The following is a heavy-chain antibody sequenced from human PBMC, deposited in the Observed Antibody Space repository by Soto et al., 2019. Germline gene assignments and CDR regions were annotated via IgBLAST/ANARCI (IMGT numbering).Heavy chain of an antibody. Sequence: VGSLRLSCAASGFTFSSYGMHWVRQAPGKGLEWVAVISYDGSNKYYADSVKGRFTISRDNSKNTLYLQMNSLRAEDTAVYYCANDFGLEPRPDYSGQRTLVTVSS. V-gene: IGHV3-30*18. CDR1: GFTFSSYG. CDR3: ANDFGLEPRPDY. J-gene: IGHJ4*02. D-gene: IGHD3-3*01. CDR2: ISYDGSNK.